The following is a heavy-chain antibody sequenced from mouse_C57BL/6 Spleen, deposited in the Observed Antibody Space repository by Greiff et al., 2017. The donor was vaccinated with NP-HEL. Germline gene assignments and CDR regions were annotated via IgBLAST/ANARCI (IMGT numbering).Heavy chain of an antibody. CDR3: AGIYYYGSSSLDY. CDR1: GYTFTSYW. J-gene: IGHJ2*01. Sequence: QVQLQQPGAELVKPGASVKMSCTASGYTFTSYWITWVKQRPGQGLEWIGDIYPGSGSTNYNEKFKSKATLTVDTSSSPAYMQLISLTSEDSAVYYCAGIYYYGSSSLDYWGQGTTLTVSS. CDR2: IYPGSGST. D-gene: IGHD1-1*01. V-gene: IGHV1-55*01.